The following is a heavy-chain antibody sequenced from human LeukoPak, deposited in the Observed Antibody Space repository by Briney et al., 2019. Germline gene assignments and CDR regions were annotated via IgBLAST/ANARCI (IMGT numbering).Heavy chain of an antibody. J-gene: IGHJ3*02. D-gene: IGHD2-2*01. V-gene: IGHV4-34*01. CDR2: INHSGST. CDR3: ARGLKGSIVVVPAAMHDAFDI. Sequence: SDTLSLTCAVYGGSFSGYYWSWIRQPPGKGLEWIGEINHSGSTNYNPSLKSRVTISVDTSKNQFSLKLSSVTAADTAVYYCARGLKGSIVVVPAAMHDAFDIWGQGTMVTVSS. CDR1: GGSFSGYY.